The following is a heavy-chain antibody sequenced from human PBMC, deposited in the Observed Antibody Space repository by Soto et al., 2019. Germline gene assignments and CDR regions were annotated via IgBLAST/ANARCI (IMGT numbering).Heavy chain of an antibody. V-gene: IGHV3-30-3*01. CDR1: GFTFSSYA. J-gene: IGHJ6*02. CDR2: ISYDGSNK. D-gene: IGHD6-19*01. Sequence: QVQLVESGGGVVQPGRSLRLSCAASGFTFSSYAMHWVRQAPGKGLERVAVISYDGSNKYYAESVKGRFTISRDNSKNTLYLQMTSLRAEDTDVYYCVRDNGPSCWYGYYYYGMDVWGQGTTVTVSS. CDR3: VRDNGPSCWYGYYYYGMDV.